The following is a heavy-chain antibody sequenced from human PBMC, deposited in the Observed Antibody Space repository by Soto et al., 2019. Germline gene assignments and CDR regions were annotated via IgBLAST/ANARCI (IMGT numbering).Heavy chain of an antibody. Sequence: SETLSLTCTVSGGSISSYYWSWIRQPPGKGLEWIGYIYYSGSTNYNPSLKSRVTISVDTSKNQFSLKLSSVTAADTAVYYCARDPGGYGYNYFDYWGQGTLVTLSS. J-gene: IGHJ4*02. CDR2: IYYSGST. D-gene: IGHD5-18*01. V-gene: IGHV4-59*01. CDR1: GGSISSYY. CDR3: ARDPGGYGYNYFDY.